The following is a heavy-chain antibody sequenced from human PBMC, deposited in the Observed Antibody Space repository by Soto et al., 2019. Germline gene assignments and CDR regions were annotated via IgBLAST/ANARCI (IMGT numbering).Heavy chain of an antibody. CDR2: IYYSGST. V-gene: IGHV4-31*03. CDR3: ARLVEDPYIVVGEYYFGY. D-gene: IGHD2-21*01. Sequence: QVQLQESGPGLVKPSQTLSLTCTVSGGSISSGGYYWSWIRQHPGKGLEWIGYIYYSGSTYYNPSLKSRVTLSVDTSKNQFSLKLSSVTAADTAVYYCARLVEDPYIVVGEYYFGYWGQGTLVTVSS. CDR1: GGSISSGGYY. J-gene: IGHJ4*02.